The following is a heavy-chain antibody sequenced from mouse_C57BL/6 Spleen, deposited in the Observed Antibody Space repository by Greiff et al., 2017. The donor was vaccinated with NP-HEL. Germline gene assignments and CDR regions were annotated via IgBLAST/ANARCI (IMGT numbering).Heavy chain of an antibody. V-gene: IGHV1-55*01. CDR3: ARSTYYYGSSYRDFDY. D-gene: IGHD1-1*01. Sequence: QVQLQQPGAELVKPGASVTMSCKASVYTFTSYWITWVKPRPGQGLEWIGDIYPGSGSTNYNEKFKSKATLTVDTSSSTAYMQLSSLTSEDSAVYYCARSTYYYGSSYRDFDYWGQGTTLTVSS. J-gene: IGHJ2*01. CDR2: IYPGSGST. CDR1: VYTFTSYW.